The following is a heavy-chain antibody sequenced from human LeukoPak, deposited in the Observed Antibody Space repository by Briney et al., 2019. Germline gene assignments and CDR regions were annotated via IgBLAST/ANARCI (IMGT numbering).Heavy chain of an antibody. Sequence: QPGGSLRLSCAASEFTFSSYAMHWVRQAPGKGLEWVAVISYDGSNKYYADSVKGRFTISRDNSKNTLYLQMNSLRAEDTAVYYCAKDKYSSGWWAMDYWGQGTLVTVSS. D-gene: IGHD6-19*01. J-gene: IGHJ4*02. CDR1: EFTFSSYA. CDR3: AKDKYSSGWWAMDY. CDR2: ISYDGSNK. V-gene: IGHV3-30*04.